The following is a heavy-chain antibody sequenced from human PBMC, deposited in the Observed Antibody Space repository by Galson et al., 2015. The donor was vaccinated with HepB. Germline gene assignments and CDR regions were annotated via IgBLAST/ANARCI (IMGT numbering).Heavy chain of an antibody. V-gene: IGHV6-1*01. CDR1: GDSVSSNSAA. D-gene: IGHD2-21*01. CDR2: TYYRSKWYN. CDR3: AREPNCGGDCYLYWYFDL. J-gene: IGHJ2*01. Sequence: CAISGDSVSSNSAAWNWIRQSPSRGLGWLGRTYYRSKWYNDYAVSVKSRITINPDTSKNQFSLQLNSVTPEDTAVYYCAREPNCGGDCYLYWYFDLWGRGTLVTVSS.